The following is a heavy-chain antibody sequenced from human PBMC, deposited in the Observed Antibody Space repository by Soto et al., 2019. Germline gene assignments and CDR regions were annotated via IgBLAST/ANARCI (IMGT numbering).Heavy chain of an antibody. V-gene: IGHV3-21*01. CDR2: ISSTTNYI. CDR3: ARESEDLTSNFDY. J-gene: IGHJ4*02. CDR1: GFTFTRYS. Sequence: GGFLRLSCAASGFTFTRYSMNWVCQAPGKGLEWVSSISSTTNYIYYADSMKGRFTVSRDNAKNSVYLEMNSLSAEDTAVYYCARESEDLTSNFDYWGQGTLVTVSS.